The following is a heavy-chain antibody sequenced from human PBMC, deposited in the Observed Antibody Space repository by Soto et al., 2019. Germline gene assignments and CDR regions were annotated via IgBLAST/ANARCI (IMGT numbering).Heavy chain of an antibody. CDR3: AKDAGTYSSGWYDNVDY. Sequence: QVQLVESGGGVVQPGRSLRLSCAASGFTFSSYGMHWVRQAPGKGLEWVAVISYDGSNKYYADSVKGRFTISRDNSKNTRYLQMNSLRAEDTAVYYCAKDAGTYSSGWYDNVDYWGQGTLVTVSS. CDR1: GFTFSSYG. CDR2: ISYDGSNK. D-gene: IGHD6-19*01. J-gene: IGHJ4*02. V-gene: IGHV3-30*18.